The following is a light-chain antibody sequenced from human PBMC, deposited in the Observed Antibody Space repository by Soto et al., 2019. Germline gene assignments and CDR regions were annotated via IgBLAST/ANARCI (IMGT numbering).Light chain of an antibody. CDR3: CSYAGSYSYA. J-gene: IGLJ1*01. CDR1: SSVVGGFNS. Sequence: ALTQPRSVSGSPGQSVTISCTGTSSVVGGFNSVSWYQQHPGKAPKLMIYDVNKRPSGVPDRFSGSKSGSTASLTISGLQAEDEADYYCCSYAGSYSYAFATGTKVTVL. V-gene: IGLV2-11*01. CDR2: DVN.